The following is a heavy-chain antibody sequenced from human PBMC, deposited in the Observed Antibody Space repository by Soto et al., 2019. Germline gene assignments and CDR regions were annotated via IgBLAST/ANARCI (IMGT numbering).Heavy chain of an antibody. D-gene: IGHD3-10*01. CDR2: STDSGSA. J-gene: IGHJ6*02. CDR3: ARRRRGITMVRGTYAMDV. CDR1: GESFSGYY. Sequence: QVQLQQWGAGLLKPSETLSLGCAVYGESFSGYYWNWIRQPPGKGLEWIGESTDSGSANYKPSLASRVTISVDTSKKQFSLSLNSVTAADAAVYYCARRRRGITMVRGTYAMDVWGQGTTVTVSS. V-gene: IGHV4-34*01.